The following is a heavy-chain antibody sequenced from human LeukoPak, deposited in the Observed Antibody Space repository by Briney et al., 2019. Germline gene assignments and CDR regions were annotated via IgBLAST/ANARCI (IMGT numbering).Heavy chain of an antibody. CDR2: ISWNSGSI. CDR3: AKADWFDP. V-gene: IGHV3-9*01. CDR1: GFTFDDYA. Sequence: GGSLRLSCAASGFTFDDYAMHWVRQAPGKGLEWVSGISWNSGSIGYADSVKGRFTISRDNAKNSLYLQMNSLRAEDTALYYCAKADWFDPWGQGTLVTVSP. J-gene: IGHJ5*02.